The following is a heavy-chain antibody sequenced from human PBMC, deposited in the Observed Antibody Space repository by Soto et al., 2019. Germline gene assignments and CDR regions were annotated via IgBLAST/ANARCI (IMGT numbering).Heavy chain of an antibody. CDR2: IWYDGSNK. V-gene: IGHV3-33*01. D-gene: IGHD5-18*01. CDR3: ARDRALVNDY. Sequence: QVQLVESGGGVVQPGRSLRLSCAASGITFSSYGMHWVRQAPGKGLEWVAVIWYDGSNKYYADSVKGRFTISRDNSKNTLYLQMNSLRAVDTAVYYCARDRALVNDYWGQGTLVTVSS. CDR1: GITFSSYG. J-gene: IGHJ4*02.